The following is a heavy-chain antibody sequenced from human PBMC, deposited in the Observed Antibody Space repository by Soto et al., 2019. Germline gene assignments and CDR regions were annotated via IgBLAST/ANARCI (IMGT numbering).Heavy chain of an antibody. CDR3: ARAARVRYGDYELYFDY. D-gene: IGHD4-17*01. Sequence: PGGSLRLSCAASGFTFSSYWMHWVRQAPGKGLVWVSRINSDGSSTSYADSVKGRFTISRDNAKNTLYLQMNSLRAEDTAVYYCARAARVRYGDYELYFDYWGQGTLVTVSS. CDR2: INSDGSST. J-gene: IGHJ4*02. V-gene: IGHV3-74*01. CDR1: GFTFSSYW.